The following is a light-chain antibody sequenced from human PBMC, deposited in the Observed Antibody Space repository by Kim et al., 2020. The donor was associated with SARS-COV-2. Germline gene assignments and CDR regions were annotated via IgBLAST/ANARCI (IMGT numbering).Light chain of an antibody. J-gene: IGKJ1*01. Sequence: EIVLTQSPGTLSLSPGERATLSCRASQSVSTSYVAWYQRTPGPATRLLIYGAYSRTSGIPGRCSGSWSATDSTPTSSRLEPEDFAVYCCQHSGSSPLTFGQGTKVDIK. V-gene: IGKV3-20*01. CDR2: GAY. CDR3: QHSGSSPLT. CDR1: QSVSTSY.